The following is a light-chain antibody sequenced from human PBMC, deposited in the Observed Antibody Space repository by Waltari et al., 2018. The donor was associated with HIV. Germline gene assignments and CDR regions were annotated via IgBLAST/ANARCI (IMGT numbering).Light chain of an antibody. Sequence: SYELTQPPSISVSPGQTARITCPGEALADTRVYWYQQKPGQAPLLVIYQDTERPSGIPELFFGSTSGTTVTLTIDGVQAEDEADYYCQSADNSDTYYVFGSGTKVTVL. CDR1: ALADTR. CDR3: QSADNSDTYYV. V-gene: IGLV3-25*03. J-gene: IGLJ1*01. CDR2: QDT.